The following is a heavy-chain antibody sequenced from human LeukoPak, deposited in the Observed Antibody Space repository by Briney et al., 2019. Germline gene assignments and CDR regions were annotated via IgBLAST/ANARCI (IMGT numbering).Heavy chain of an antibody. V-gene: IGHV3-21*01. CDR3: ARDRYYDILTGYYRALGAFDI. CDR1: GFTFSSYS. D-gene: IGHD3-9*01. J-gene: IGHJ3*02. Sequence: GGSLRLSCAASGFTFSSYSMNWVRQAPGKGLEWVSSISSSSSYIYYADSVKGRFTISRDNAKDSLYLQMNSLRAEDTAVYYCARDRYYDILTGYYRALGAFDIWGQGTMVTVSS. CDR2: ISSSSSYI.